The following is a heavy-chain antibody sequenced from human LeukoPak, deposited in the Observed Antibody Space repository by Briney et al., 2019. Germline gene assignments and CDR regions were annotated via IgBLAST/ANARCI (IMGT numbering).Heavy chain of an antibody. CDR1: GGSISSGSYY. D-gene: IGHD3-10*01. CDR3: AREPIGYYYGSGSYYSYFDY. Sequence: PSETLSLTCTVSGGSISSGSYYWSWIRQPAGKGLEWIGRIYTSGSTNYNPSLKSRVTISVDTSKNQFSLKLSSVTAADTAVYYCAREPIGYYYGSGSYYSYFDYWGQGTLVTVSS. J-gene: IGHJ4*02. CDR2: IYTSGST. V-gene: IGHV4-61*02.